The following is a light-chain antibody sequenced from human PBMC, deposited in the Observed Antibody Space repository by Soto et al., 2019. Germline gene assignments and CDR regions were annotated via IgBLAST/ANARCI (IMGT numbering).Light chain of an antibody. V-gene: IGLV2-14*01. CDR1: SSDVGGYNY. CDR2: EVS. J-gene: IGLJ1*01. CDR3: SSYTSSSTIGV. Sequence: QSVLTKPSSGSGSPGQSITISCTGTSSDVGGYNYVSWYQQHPGKAPKLMIYEVSNRPSGVSNRFSGSKSGNTASLTISGLQAEDEADYYCSSYTSSSTIGVFGTGTKVTVL.